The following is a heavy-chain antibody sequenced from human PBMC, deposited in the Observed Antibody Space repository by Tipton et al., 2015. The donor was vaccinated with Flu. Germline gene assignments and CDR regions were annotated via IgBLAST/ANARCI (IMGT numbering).Heavy chain of an antibody. CDR3: AKVGYINSWLDY. J-gene: IGHJ4*02. CDR1: GFTLSSYW. CDR2: VSGGST. D-gene: IGHD3-16*02. V-gene: IGHV3-23*01. Sequence: SLRLSCVASGFTLSSYWMGWVRQAPGKGLEWVSGVSGGSTYYAESVKGRFTISRDNSKNTVYLEVNSLKAEDTTVYYCAKVGYINSWLDYWGQGTLVTVSS.